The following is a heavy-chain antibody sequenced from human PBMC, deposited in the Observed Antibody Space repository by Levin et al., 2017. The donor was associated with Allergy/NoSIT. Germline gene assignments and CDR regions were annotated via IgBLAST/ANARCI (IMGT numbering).Heavy chain of an antibody. CDR2: IYYSGST. CDR1: CGSISSGGYY. J-gene: IGHJ6*02. CDR3: ARWVTGYCSSTSCYRTGVDYYYGMDV. V-gene: IGHV4-31*03. D-gene: IGHD2-2*02. Sequence: SQTLSLTCTVSCGSISSGGYYWSWIRQHPGKGLEWIGYIYYSGSTYYNPSLKSRVTISVDTSKNQFSLKLSSVTAADTAVYYCARWVTGYCSSTSCYRTGVDYYYGMDVWGQGTTVTVSS.